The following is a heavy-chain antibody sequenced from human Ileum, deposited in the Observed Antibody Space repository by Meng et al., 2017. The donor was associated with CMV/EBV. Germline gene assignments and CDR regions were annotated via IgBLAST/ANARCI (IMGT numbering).Heavy chain of an antibody. D-gene: IGHD1-26*01. CDR1: GGSNNSSY. J-gene: IGHJ4*02. V-gene: IGHV4-4*07. Sequence: QLHETGPGPVKPSATLSITCTVSGGSNNSSYRGWIRQSAGKGLEWIARCYSSATNNYPPSLNSRVTMSLNTSKNQFSLNLRSVTAADTAIYYCARGPGASTREGFDYWGLGTLVTVSS. CDR3: ARGPGASTREGFDY. CDR2: CYSSATN.